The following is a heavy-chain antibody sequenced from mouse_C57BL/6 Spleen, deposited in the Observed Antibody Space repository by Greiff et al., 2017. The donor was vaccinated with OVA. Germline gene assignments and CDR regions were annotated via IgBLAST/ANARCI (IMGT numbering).Heavy chain of an antibody. CDR3: ARWAPRRTTVVATGGYFDV. CDR1: GYTFTSYG. J-gene: IGHJ1*03. CDR2: IYPRSGNT. D-gene: IGHD1-1*01. Sequence: VKLVESGAELARPGASVKLSCKASGYTFTSYGISWVKQRTGQGLEWIGEIYPRSGNTYSNEKFKGKATLTADKSSSTAYMELRSLTSEDSAVYFCARWAPRRTTVVATGGYFDVWGTGTTVTVSS. V-gene: IGHV1-81*01.